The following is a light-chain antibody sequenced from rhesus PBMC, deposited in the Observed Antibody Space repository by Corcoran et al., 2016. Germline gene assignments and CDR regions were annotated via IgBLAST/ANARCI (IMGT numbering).Light chain of an antibody. V-gene: IGKV1S17*01. J-gene: IGKJ2*01. CDR2: EAS. CDR1: QGITND. Sequence: DIQMTQSPSSLSASVGDRVTITCRASQGITNDLAWYQQKPGETPKLLIYEASSWQSGIPPRFSGIGSGTVFTLTFSSLQSEDFATYCCLQDYTPPYNFGQGTKVEIK. CDR3: LQDYTPPYN.